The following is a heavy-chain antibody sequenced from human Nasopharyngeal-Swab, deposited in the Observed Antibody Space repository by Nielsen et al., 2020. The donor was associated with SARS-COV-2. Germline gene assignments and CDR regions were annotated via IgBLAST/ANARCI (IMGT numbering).Heavy chain of an antibody. J-gene: IGHJ4*02. CDR1: GFIFSSYA. CDR2: VDPSGGST. V-gene: IGHV3-23*01. CDR3: VKHQGSSSDQ. Sequence: GSLKISCTASGFIFSSYAMSWVRQAPGEGLEWVSTVDPSGGSTYYADSVRGRFTISRDNSKNALYLQMNSLRVEDTAVYYCVKHQGSSSDQWGQGTLVTVSS.